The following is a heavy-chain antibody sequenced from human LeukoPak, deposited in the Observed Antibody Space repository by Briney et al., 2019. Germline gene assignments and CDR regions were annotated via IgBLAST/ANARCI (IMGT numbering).Heavy chain of an antibody. J-gene: IGHJ5*02. CDR1: GGSFSGYY. V-gene: IGHV4-34*01. Sequence: SETLSLTCAVYGGSFSGYYWSWLRQPPGKGLEWIGEINHSGSTNYNPSLKSRVTISVDTSKNQFSLKLSSVTAADTAVYYCARGRRRGYCSSTSCYWFDPWGQGTLVTVSS. D-gene: IGHD2-2*01. CDR3: ARGRRRGYCSSTSCYWFDP. CDR2: INHSGST.